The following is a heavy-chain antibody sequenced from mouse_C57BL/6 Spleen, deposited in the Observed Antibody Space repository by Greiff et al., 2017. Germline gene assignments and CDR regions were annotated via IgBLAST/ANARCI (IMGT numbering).Heavy chain of an antibody. D-gene: IGHD4-1*01. V-gene: IGHV1-19*01. CDR3: ARCLGGDYYAMDY. J-gene: IGHJ4*01. Sequence: VQLQQSGPVLVKPGASVKMSCKASGYTFTDYYMNWVKQSHGKSLEWIGVINPYNGGTSYNQKFKGKATLTVDKSSSTAYMELNSLTSEDSAVYYCARCLGGDYYAMDYWGQGTSVTVSS. CDR2: INPYNGGT. CDR1: GYTFTDYY.